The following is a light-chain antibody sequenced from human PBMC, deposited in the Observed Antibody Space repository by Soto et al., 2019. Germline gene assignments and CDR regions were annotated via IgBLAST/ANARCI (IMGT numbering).Light chain of an antibody. CDR1: QSVNSN. Sequence: EKVMTQSPAALSVSPGERATLSCRASQSVNSNLAWYQRKPGQAPWLLLYGASTRATGIPARFSGSASGTEFTLTISSLQSEDSAVYYCQQYNDWPLTFGGGNKVEIK. J-gene: IGKJ4*01. CDR2: GAS. V-gene: IGKV3-15*01. CDR3: QQYNDWPLT.